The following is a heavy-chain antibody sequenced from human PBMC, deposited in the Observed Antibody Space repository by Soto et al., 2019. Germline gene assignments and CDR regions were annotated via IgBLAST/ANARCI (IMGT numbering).Heavy chain of an antibody. Sequence: QVHLVQSGAEVKKPGSSVKVSCKASGDTFDSYTINWVRQAPGQRLEWMGRIIPMLGMSNYALKFQGRVTSTANKSTTTVYRHLRSLRSDATAVYYCASSSGSGSRAVDYWGQGTLVTVSS. D-gene: IGHD3-10*01. J-gene: IGHJ4*02. V-gene: IGHV1-69*02. CDR3: ASSSGSGSRAVDY. CDR1: GDTFDSYT. CDR2: IIPMLGMS.